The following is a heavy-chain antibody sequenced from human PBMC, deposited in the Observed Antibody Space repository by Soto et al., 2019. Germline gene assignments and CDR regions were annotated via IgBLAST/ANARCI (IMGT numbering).Heavy chain of an antibody. V-gene: IGHV3-23*01. J-gene: IGHJ3*02. D-gene: IGHD3-10*01. CDR2: ISDSGGLT. CDR3: ARRAIGSSRAFDI. CDR1: GFAFSSHP. Sequence: LRLSCAASGFAFSSHPMSWVRQAPEKGLEWVSGISDSGGLTYNADSVKGRFTISRDNSKNTLYLQMNSLRAEDTAVYYCARRAIGSSRAFDIWGQGTMVTVSS.